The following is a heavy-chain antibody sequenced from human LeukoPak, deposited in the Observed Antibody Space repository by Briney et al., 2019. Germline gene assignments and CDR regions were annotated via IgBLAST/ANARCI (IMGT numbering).Heavy chain of an antibody. V-gene: IGHV1-18*01. Sequence: GASVKVSCKASGYTFTSYGISWVRPAPGQGLEWMGWISAYNGNTNYAQKLQGRVTMTTDTSTSTAYMELRSLRSDDTAVYYCARSSSGDPYYYYGMDVWGQGTTVTVSS. D-gene: IGHD2-15*01. CDR3: ARSSSGDPYYYYGMDV. CDR2: ISAYNGNT. J-gene: IGHJ6*02. CDR1: GYTFTSYG.